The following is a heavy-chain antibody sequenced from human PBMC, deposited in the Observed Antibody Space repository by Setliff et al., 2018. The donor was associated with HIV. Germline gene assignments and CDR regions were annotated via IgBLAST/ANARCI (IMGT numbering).Heavy chain of an antibody. D-gene: IGHD6-6*01. V-gene: IGHV3-48*04. CDR1: GGSISSSSYY. J-gene: IGHJ4*02. CDR3: ARDWPSSTAAGDC. CDR2: ITGSSDTI. Sequence: PSETLSLTCTVSGGSISSSSYYWDWFRQAPGKGLEWVSYITGSSDTIYYVDSVEGRFTISRDNAKNSLYLEMNSLTVEDTALYYCARDWPSSTAAGDCWGQGTLVTVSS.